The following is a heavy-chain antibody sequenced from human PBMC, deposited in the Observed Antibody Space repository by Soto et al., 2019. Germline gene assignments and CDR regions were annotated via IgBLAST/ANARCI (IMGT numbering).Heavy chain of an antibody. CDR1: GGTFSTYS. CDR3: SIGSWSGEVFDI. D-gene: IGHD2-21*01. V-gene: IGHV1-69*02. J-gene: IGHJ3*02. CDR2: IIPMLGIA. Sequence: QVQLVQSGAEVKKPGSSVKVSCKDSGGTFSTYSMFWVRQAPGQGLEWMGRIIPMLGIANYAQRFHDRVTITADKSTATAYMELSSLRSEDTALYYCSIGSWSGEVFDIWGQGTMVTVSS.